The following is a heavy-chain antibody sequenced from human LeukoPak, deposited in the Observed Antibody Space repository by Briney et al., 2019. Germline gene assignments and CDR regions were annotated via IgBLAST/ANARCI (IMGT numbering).Heavy chain of an antibody. CDR1: GFTFSSYA. Sequence: PGGSLRLSCAASGFTFSSYAMSWVRQAPGKGLEWVSAISGSGGSTYYADSVKGRFTISRDNSKNTLYLQMNSLRAEDTAVYYCARDTSRGGYNFVDYWGQGTLVTVSS. CDR2: ISGSGGST. D-gene: IGHD5-24*01. CDR3: ARDTSRGGYNFVDY. V-gene: IGHV3-23*01. J-gene: IGHJ4*02.